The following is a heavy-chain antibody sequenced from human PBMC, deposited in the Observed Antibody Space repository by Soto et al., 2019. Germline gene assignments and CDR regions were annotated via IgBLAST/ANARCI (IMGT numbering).Heavy chain of an antibody. Sequence: GASVKVSCKASGYTFTSYAIHWVRQAPGQSLEWMGWINAGNGDTKYSQKLQGRVTITRDTSASTAYMELSSLTSEDTAVYYCARDLWGYCGTDCYPLDVWGQGTTVTVSS. V-gene: IGHV1-3*01. J-gene: IGHJ6*02. D-gene: IGHD2-21*02. CDR3: ARDLWGYCGTDCYPLDV. CDR1: GYTFTSYA. CDR2: INAGNGDT.